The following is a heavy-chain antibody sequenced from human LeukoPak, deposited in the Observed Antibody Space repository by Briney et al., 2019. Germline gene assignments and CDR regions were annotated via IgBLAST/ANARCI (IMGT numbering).Heavy chain of an antibody. Sequence: GASVKVSCKASGYTFTSYGISWVRQAPGQGLEWMGWISAYNGNTNYAQKLQGRVTMTTDTSTSTAYMELRSLRSDDTAVYYCARDLGYCSGGSCLYYFDYWGQGTLVTVSS. V-gene: IGHV1-18*01. CDR2: ISAYNGNT. CDR1: GYTFTSYG. J-gene: IGHJ4*02. CDR3: ARDLGYCSGGSCLYYFDY. D-gene: IGHD2-15*01.